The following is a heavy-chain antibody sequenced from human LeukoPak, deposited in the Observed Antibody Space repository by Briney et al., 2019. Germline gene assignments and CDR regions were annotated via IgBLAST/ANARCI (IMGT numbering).Heavy chain of an antibody. Sequence: GGSLRLSCEASGFTFSSYAMHWVRQAPGKGLEWVAVISYDGSNKYYVDSVKGRFTISRDNSKNTLYLQMNSLRAEDTAVYYCARGYYDRPLYGMDVWGQGTTVTVSS. CDR2: ISYDGSNK. CDR3: ARGYYDRPLYGMDV. CDR1: GFTFSSYA. J-gene: IGHJ6*02. V-gene: IGHV3-30-3*01. D-gene: IGHD3-22*01.